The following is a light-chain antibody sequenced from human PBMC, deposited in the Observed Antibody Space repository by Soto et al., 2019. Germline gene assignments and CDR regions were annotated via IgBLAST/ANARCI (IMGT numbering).Light chain of an antibody. V-gene: IGKV1-12*01. CDR2: DAS. CDR1: QSISVS. CDR3: QQANSFPLT. J-gene: IGKJ4*01. Sequence: IQMTQSPSTLSASVGGTVNISCRASQSISVSLAWYQQKPGKAPRLLIYDASTLQGGVPSRFSGRGSGTDFTLTISNLQSEDFATYYCQQANSFPLTFGGGTKVDIK.